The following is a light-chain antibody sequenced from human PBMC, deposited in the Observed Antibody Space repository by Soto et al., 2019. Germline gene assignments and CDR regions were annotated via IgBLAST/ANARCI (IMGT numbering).Light chain of an antibody. CDR2: GAS. J-gene: IGKJ2*01. V-gene: IGKV3-20*01. CDR1: QSVSSSY. Sequence: EIVLTQSPGTLSLSPGERATLSCRASQSVSSSYLAWYQQKTGQAPRLLIYGASSRATGIPDRFSGNGSGTDFTLTISRLEPEDFAVYYCQQYGSSPTQYTFGQGTKVDIK. CDR3: QQYGSSPTQYT.